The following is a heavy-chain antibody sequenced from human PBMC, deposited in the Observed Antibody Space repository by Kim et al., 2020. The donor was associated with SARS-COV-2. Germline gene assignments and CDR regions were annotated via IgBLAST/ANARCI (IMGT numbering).Heavy chain of an antibody. CDR2: ISYDGSNK. Sequence: GGSLRLSCAASGFTFSSYGMHWVRQAPGKGLEWVAVISYDGSNKYYADSVKGRFTISRDNSKNTLYLQMNSLRAEDTAVYYCAKDFRRSSGWYGWFDPWGQGTLVTVSS. J-gene: IGHJ5*02. V-gene: IGHV3-30*18. CDR1: GFTFSSYG. CDR3: AKDFRRSSGWYGWFDP. D-gene: IGHD6-19*01.